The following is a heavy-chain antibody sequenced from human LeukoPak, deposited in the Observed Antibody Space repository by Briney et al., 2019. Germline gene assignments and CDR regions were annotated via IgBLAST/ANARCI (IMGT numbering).Heavy chain of an antibody. CDR3: ARDPRYCSGGSCYSGFDY. CDR1: GFTFSSYW. J-gene: IGHJ4*02. D-gene: IGHD2-15*01. CDR2: IKSDGSGT. V-gene: IGHV3-74*01. Sequence: VGCLRLSCAASGFTFSSYWMHWVRQAPGKGLVWVSHIKSDGSGTSYADSVKGRFTISRDNAKNALYLQMNSLRAEDTAVYYCARDPRYCSGGSCYSGFDYWGQGTLVTVHS.